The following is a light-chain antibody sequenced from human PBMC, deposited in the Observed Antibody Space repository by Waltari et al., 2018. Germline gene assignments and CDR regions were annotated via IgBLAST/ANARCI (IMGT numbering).Light chain of an antibody. J-gene: IGLJ2*01. CDR2: DVT. CDR1: NSDVGGYDY. Sequence: QSALTQPASVSGSPGQSITISCSGTNSDVGGYDYVSWYHHHPGKAPKLIIYDVTKGPSGVSNRFSGSKSGNTASLTISGLQAEDEADYYCSSYAGGNNLLFGGGTKVTVL. V-gene: IGLV2-23*02. CDR3: SSYAGGNNLL.